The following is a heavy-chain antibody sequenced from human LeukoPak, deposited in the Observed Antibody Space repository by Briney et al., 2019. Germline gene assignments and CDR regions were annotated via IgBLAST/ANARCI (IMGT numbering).Heavy chain of an antibody. D-gene: IGHD3-10*01. CDR2: ISGSGDKT. CDR1: GFTVSSNY. J-gene: IGHJ4*02. V-gene: IGHV3-23*01. Sequence: GGSLRLSCAASGFTVSSNYMSWVRQAPGKGLEWVSAISGSGDKTFYAESVRGRFTIPRDNSKNTLYLQMNSLRAEDTAVYYCAKDLNYGFDSWGQGTLVTVSS. CDR3: AKDLNYGFDS.